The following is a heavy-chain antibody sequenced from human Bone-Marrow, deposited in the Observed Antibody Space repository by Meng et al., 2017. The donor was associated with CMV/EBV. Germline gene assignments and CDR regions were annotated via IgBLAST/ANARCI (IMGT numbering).Heavy chain of an antibody. CDR2: IRYDGSNK. V-gene: IGHV3-30*02. CDR3: AKDEAVPAGGFYAFDI. CDR1: GFTFSSYG. D-gene: IGHD2-2*01. Sequence: GESLKISCAASGFTFSSYGMHWVRQAPGKGLEWVAFIRYDGSNKYDADSVKGRFTISRDNSKNTLYLQMNSLRAKDTAVYYCAKDEAVPAGGFYAFDIWGQGTMVTVSS. J-gene: IGHJ3*02.